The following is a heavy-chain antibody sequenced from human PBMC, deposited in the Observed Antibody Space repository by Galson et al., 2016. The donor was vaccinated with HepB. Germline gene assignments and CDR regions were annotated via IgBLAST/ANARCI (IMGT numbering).Heavy chain of an antibody. J-gene: IGHJ4*02. CDR2: ISWNSGSV. V-gene: IGHV3-9*01. D-gene: IGHD6-13*01. CDR3: TKDSLICSSSWYSFHY. Sequence: SLRLSCAASGFTFDTYAMHWVRQAPGKGLEWVSGISWNSGSVGYADSVKGRFTMSRANAKKYPYLQMNSLRPEDTAFDYCTKDSLICSSSWYSFHYWGQGTLATASS. CDR1: GFTFDTYA.